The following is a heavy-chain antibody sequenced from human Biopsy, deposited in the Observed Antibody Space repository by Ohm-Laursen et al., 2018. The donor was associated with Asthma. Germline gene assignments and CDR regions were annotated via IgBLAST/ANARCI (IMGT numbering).Heavy chain of an antibody. V-gene: IGHV1-69*13. CDR3: ARKAGSCISRTCYSLDF. J-gene: IGHJ4*02. D-gene: IGHD2-2*01. CDR1: GGTFNTYV. Sequence: ASVKVSCKSLGGTFNTYVIGWVRQAPGQGLEWMGRINSVFGTTTYPQKFQDRVTITADDSTSIVYMELSSLRSEDTAVYYCARKAGSCISRTCYSLDFWGQGTLVTVSS. CDR2: INSVFGTT.